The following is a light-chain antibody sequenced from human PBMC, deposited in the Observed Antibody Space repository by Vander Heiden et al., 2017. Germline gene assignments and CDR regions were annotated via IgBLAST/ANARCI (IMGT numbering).Light chain of an antibody. CDR2: GAS. CDR3: QQHNNWPRT. V-gene: IGKV3-15*01. CDR1: QSVRSN. J-gene: IGKJ1*01. Sequence: EIVMTQSPATLSVSPGDTATRSCKASQSVRSNLARYQQKPGQAPRLLIYGASARASGIPTRFSGSGSGTEFTLTISSLQSEDFAIYYCQQHNNWPRTFGQGTTVDLK.